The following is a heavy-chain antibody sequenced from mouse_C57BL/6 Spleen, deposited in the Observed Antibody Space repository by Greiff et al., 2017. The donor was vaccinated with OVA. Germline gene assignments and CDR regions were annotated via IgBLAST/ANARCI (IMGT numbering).Heavy chain of an antibody. V-gene: IGHV7-1*01. J-gene: IGHJ3*01. Sequence: VESGGGLVQSGRSLRLSCATSGFTFSDFYMEWVRQAPGKGLEWIAASRNKANDYTTEYSASVKGRFIVSRDTSQSILYLQMNALRAEDTAIYYCARDSHYYGSSYDWFAYWGQGTLVTVSA. D-gene: IGHD1-1*01. CDR2: SRNKANDYTT. CDR1: GFTFSDFY. CDR3: ARDSHYYGSSYDWFAY.